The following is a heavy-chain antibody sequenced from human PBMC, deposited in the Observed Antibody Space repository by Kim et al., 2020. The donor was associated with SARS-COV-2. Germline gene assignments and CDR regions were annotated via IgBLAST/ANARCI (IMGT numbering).Heavy chain of an antibody. Sequence: SETLSLTCTVSGGSVSSGSYYWSWIRQPPGKGLEWIGYIYYSGGTNYNPSLKSRVTISVDTSKNQFSLKLSSVTAADTAVYYCARGPRGYFDWPTYYYGMDVWGQGTTVTVSS. J-gene: IGHJ6*02. CDR2: IYYSGGT. V-gene: IGHV4-61*01. CDR1: GGSVSSGSYY. CDR3: ARGPRGYFDWPTYYYGMDV. D-gene: IGHD3-9*01.